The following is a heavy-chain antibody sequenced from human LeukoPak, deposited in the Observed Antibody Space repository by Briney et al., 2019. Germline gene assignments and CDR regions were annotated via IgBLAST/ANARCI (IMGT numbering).Heavy chain of an antibody. V-gene: IGHV3-30-3*01. CDR3: ARGPPLWSKIAVAGTDFDY. Sequence: GRSLRLSCAASGFTFSSYAMHWVRQAPGKGLEWVAVISYDGSNKYYADSVKGRFTISRDNSKNTLYLQMNSLRAEDTAVYYCARGPPLWSKIAVAGTDFDYWGQGTLVTVSS. J-gene: IGHJ4*02. CDR1: GFTFSSYA. D-gene: IGHD6-19*01. CDR2: ISYDGSNK.